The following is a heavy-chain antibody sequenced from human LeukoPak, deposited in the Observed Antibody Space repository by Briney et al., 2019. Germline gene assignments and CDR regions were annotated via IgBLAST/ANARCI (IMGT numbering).Heavy chain of an antibody. Sequence: SVKVSCKASGGTFSSYAISWVRQAPGQGLEWMGRIIPILGIANYAQKFQGRVTITADKSTSTAYMELSSLRSDDTAVYYCARNYDFWSGRQNNYYYYYMDVWGKGTTVTVSS. CDR3: ARNYDFWSGRQNNYYYYYMDV. D-gene: IGHD3-3*01. CDR2: IIPILGIA. CDR1: GGTFSSYA. V-gene: IGHV1-69*04. J-gene: IGHJ6*03.